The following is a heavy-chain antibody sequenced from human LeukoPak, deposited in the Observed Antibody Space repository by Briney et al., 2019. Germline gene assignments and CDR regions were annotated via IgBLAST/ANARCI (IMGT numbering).Heavy chain of an antibody. CDR1: AVTFSGYG. CDR2: ISYDGSNK. V-gene: IGHV3-30*18. Sequence: GRSLRPSCSAAAVTFSGYGMHRVRQAPGKGLERGAVISYDGSNKYYADSVKGRFTISRDNSKNTLYLQMNSLRAEDTAVYFCAKGRYSGTYYTSVGDYFDYWGQGNLVTVSS. J-gene: IGHJ4*02. D-gene: IGHD1-26*01. CDR3: AKGRYSGTYYTSVGDYFDY.